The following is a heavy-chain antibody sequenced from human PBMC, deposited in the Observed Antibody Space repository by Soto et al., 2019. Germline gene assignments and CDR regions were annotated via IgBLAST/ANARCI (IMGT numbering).Heavy chain of an antibody. D-gene: IGHD4-17*01. CDR2: ISYDGTNK. CDR3: AQVPRYTVTPPDDY. Sequence: GGALRLSCVASGLTFGSYGMHWVRQAPGKGLEWVAVISYDGTNKYYTDSVKGRFTISRDNSKKTLWLQMNSLRAEDTAVYYCAQVPRYTVTPPDDYWGQGTLVTVSS. V-gene: IGHV3-30*18. J-gene: IGHJ4*02. CDR1: GLTFGSYG.